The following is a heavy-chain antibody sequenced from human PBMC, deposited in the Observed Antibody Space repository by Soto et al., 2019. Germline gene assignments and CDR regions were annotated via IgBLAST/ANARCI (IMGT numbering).Heavy chain of an antibody. CDR1: GYTFTGHY. J-gene: IGHJ5*02. Sequence: ASVKVSCKASGYTFTGHYMHWVRQAPGQGLEWMGWINPNNGGANYAQKFQGRVAMTRDTSISTAYMELSRLRSDDTAVYYCARKKVERDWFDPWGQGTLVTVSS. V-gene: IGHV1-2*02. CDR3: ARKKVERDWFDP. CDR2: INPNNGGA. D-gene: IGHD1-26*01.